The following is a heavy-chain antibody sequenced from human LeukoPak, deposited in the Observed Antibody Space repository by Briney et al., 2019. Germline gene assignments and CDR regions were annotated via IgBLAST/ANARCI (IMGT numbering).Heavy chain of an antibody. CDR2: ISGSGGST. CDR1: GFIFSGFA. J-gene: IGHJ4*02. V-gene: IGHV3-23*01. CDR3: AKSNSGSHYSLDN. Sequence: PGRSLRLSCAASGFIFSGFAMSWVRQGPGKGLEWVSAISGSGGSTYNADSVKGRFTISRDNSKNTLYLQMNSLRAEDTAVYYCAKSNSGSHYSLDNWGQGALVTVSS. D-gene: IGHD3-10*01.